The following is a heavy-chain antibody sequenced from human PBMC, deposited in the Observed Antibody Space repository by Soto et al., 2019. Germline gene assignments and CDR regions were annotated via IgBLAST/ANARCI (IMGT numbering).Heavy chain of an antibody. CDR3: AKDVHYYDSSGYLP. V-gene: IGHV3-23*01. CDR2: ISGSGGST. J-gene: IGHJ5*02. D-gene: IGHD3-22*01. Sequence: GGSLRLSCAASGFTFSSYAMSWVRQAPGKGLEWVSAISGSGGSTYYADSVKGRFTISRDNSKNTLYLQMNSLRAEDTAVYYCAKDVHYYDSSGYLPWGQGTLVTVSS. CDR1: GFTFSSYA.